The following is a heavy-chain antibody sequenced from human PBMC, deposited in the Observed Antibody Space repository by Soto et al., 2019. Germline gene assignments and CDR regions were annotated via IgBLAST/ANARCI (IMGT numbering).Heavy chain of an antibody. D-gene: IGHD3-9*01. CDR3: ARHPRVFRYGGFDY. CDR1: GGSISSYY. J-gene: IGHJ4*02. V-gene: IGHV4-59*08. Sequence: SETLSLTCTVSGGSISSYYWSWIRQPPGKGLEWIGYIYYSGSTNYNPSLKSRVTISVDTSKNQFSLKLSSVTAADTAVYYCARHPRVFRYGGFDYWGQGTLVTVSS. CDR2: IYYSGST.